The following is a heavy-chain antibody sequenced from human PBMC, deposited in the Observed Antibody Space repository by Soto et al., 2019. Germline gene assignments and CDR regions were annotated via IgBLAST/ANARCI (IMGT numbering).Heavy chain of an antibody. Sequence: QVQLVQSGAEVRKPGSSVTVSCKASGGTFSNYAISWVRQAPGQGLEWMGGIIPIVGTGSYAQKFQGRVTITADEPTTTAYMELSSLRFDDTAVYYCERVVILVPTASTHYYYHMDVWGPGTTVTVSS. J-gene: IGHJ6*02. CDR3: ERVVILVPTASTHYYYHMDV. CDR2: IIPIVGTG. D-gene: IGHD2-2*01. CDR1: GGTFSNYA. V-gene: IGHV1-69*01.